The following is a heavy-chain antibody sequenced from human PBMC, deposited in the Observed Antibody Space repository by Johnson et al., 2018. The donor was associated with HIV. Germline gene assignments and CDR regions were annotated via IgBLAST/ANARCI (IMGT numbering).Heavy chain of an antibody. CDR3: ARLPGYSSGWTLGAFDI. J-gene: IGHJ3*02. V-gene: IGHV3-23*04. Sequence: VQLVESGGGVVQPGRSLRLSCAASGFTFSSYAMHWVRQAPGKGLEWVSGISDSGGRTDYADSVKGRFSISRDNSKNTLYLQMNSLRAEDTAVYYCARLPGYSSGWTLGAFDIWGQGTMVTGSS. D-gene: IGHD6-19*01. CDR1: GFTFSSYA. CDR2: ISDSGGRT.